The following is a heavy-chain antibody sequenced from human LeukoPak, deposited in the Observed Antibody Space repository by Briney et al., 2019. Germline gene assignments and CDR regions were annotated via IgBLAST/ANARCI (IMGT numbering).Heavy chain of an antibody. CDR2: IYTSGST. CDR3: ARVVVVAATSRSYYYYYMDV. V-gene: IGHV4-61*02. Sequence: SQTLSLTCTVSGGSISSGSYYWSWIRQPAGKGLEWIGRIYTSGSTNYNPSLKSRVTISVDTSKNQFTLKLSSVTAADTAVYYCARVVVVAATSRSYYYYYMDVWGKGTTVTVSS. D-gene: IGHD2-15*01. CDR1: GGSISSGSYY. J-gene: IGHJ6*03.